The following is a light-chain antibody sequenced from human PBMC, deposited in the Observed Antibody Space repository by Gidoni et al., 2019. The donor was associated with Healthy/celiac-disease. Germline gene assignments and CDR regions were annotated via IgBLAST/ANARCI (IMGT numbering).Light chain of an antibody. CDR3: QQYNSYPCS. J-gene: IGKJ2*04. CDR1: QSISSW. CDR2: KAS. V-gene: IGKV1-5*03. Sequence: DIPMTQSPSTLSASVGDRVTITCRASQSISSWLAWYQQKPGKAPKLLNYKASSLESGVPSRFSGSGSGTEFTLTISSLQPDDFATYYCQQYNSYPCSFGQGTKLEIK.